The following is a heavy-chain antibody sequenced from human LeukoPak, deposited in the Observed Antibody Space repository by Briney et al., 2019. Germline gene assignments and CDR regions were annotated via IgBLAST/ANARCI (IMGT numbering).Heavy chain of an antibody. D-gene: IGHD3-10*01. V-gene: IGHV4-34*01. Sequence: PSETLSLTCAVYGGSFSGYYWSWIRQPPGKGLEWIGEINHSGSTNYNPSLKSRVTISVDTSKNQFSLELSSVTAADTAVYYCARQQLVRETYYYYYMDVWGKGTTVTISS. CDR3: ARQQLVRETYYYYYMDV. CDR1: GGSFSGYY. J-gene: IGHJ6*03. CDR2: INHSGST.